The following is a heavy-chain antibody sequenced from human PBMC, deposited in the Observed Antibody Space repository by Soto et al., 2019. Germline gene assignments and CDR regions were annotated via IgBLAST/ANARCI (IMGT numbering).Heavy chain of an antibody. CDR3: ARAKGERYCSGGSCYPKGDAFDI. Sequence: QVQLVQSGAEVKKPGASVKVSYKASGYTFTSYDINWVRQATGQGLEWMGWMNPNSGNTGYAQKFQGRVTMTRNTSKSTANMELSSLRSEDTAVYYCARAKGERYCSGGSCYPKGDAFDIWGQGTMVTVSS. J-gene: IGHJ3*02. V-gene: IGHV1-8*01. CDR1: GYTFTSYD. D-gene: IGHD2-15*01. CDR2: MNPNSGNT.